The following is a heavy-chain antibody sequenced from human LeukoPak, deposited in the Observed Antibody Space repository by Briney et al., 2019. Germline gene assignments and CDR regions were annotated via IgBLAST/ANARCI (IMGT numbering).Heavy chain of an antibody. V-gene: IGHV3-30*04. J-gene: IGHJ4*02. Sequence: GRSLRLSCAPPGFTFSTYAMHSVRQAPGKGLEWVAAISYDGSNKNYADSVKGRFTISRDNSKNTLYLQMNSLRAEDTAVYYCARVSGSYYGDYFDYWGQGTLVTVSS. D-gene: IGHD1-26*01. CDR1: GFTFSTYA. CDR2: ISYDGSNK. CDR3: ARVSGSYYGDYFDY.